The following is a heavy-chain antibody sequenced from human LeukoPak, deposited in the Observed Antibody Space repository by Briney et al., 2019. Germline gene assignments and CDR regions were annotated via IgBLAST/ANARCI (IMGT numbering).Heavy chain of an antibody. CDR2: IYYSGST. CDR1: GGSISSHY. Sequence: PSETLSLTCTVSGGSISSHYWSWIRQPPGKGLEWIGYIYYSGSTNYNPSLKSRVTISVDTSENQFSLKLSSVTAADTAVYYCARDLEYSSSSGYYYYMDVWGKGTTVTVSS. D-gene: IGHD6-6*01. J-gene: IGHJ6*03. V-gene: IGHV4-59*11. CDR3: ARDLEYSSSSGYYYYMDV.